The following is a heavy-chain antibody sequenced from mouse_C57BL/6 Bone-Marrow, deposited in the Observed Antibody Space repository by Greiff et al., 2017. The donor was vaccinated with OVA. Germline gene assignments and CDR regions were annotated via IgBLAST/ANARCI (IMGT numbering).Heavy chain of an antibody. CDR1: GYTFTSYW. D-gene: IGHD1-1*01. Sequence: QVQLQQPGAELVKPGASVKLSCKASGYTFTSYWMQWVKQRPGQGLEWIGEIDPSDSYTNYNQKFKGKATLTVDTSSSTAYMQLSSLTSEDSAVYYCARGVTTVVALDYWGHGTTLTVSS. V-gene: IGHV1-50*01. CDR3: ARGVTTVVALDY. J-gene: IGHJ2*01. CDR2: IDPSDSYT.